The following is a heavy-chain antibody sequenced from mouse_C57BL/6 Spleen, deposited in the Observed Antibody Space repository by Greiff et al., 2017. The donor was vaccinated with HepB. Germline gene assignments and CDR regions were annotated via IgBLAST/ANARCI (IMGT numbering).Heavy chain of an antibody. CDR3: ARSAVYSNYGWFVY. D-gene: IGHD2-5*01. V-gene: IGHV1-61*01. CDR1: GYTFTSYW. CDR2: IYPSDSET. Sequence: QVQLQQPGAELVRPGSSVKLSCKAAGYTFTSYWMDWVKQRPGQGLEWIGNIYPSDSETHYNQKFKDKATLTVDKSSSTAYMQLSSLTSEDSAVYYCARSAVYSNYGWFVYWGQGTLVTVSA. J-gene: IGHJ3*01.